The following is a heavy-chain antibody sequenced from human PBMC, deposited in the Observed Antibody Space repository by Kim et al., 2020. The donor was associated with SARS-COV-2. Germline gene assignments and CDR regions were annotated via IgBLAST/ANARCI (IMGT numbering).Heavy chain of an antibody. J-gene: IGHJ6*02. V-gene: IGHV1-8*02. CDR1: GFGFTSYD. CDR2: MNPNTGNT. Sequence: ASVKVSCKASGFGFTSYDFSWVRQATGQGLEWMGWMNPNTGNTGYVQKFQGRVTMTRNTSISTAYMELSSLRSEDTAVYYCARRRGYRYGSDYSYGLDVWGQGTTVTVSS. D-gene: IGHD5-18*01. CDR3: ARRRGYRYGSDYSYGLDV.